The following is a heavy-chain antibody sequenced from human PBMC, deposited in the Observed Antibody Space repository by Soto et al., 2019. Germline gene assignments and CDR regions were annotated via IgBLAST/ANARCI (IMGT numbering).Heavy chain of an antibody. CDR2: IIPIFGTA. J-gene: IGHJ4*02. Sequence: SVKVSCKASGGTFSSYASSWVRQAPGQGLEWMGGIIPIFGTANYAQKFQGRVTITADESTSTAYMELSSLRSEDTAVYYCARSQTYYDYVWGSYRLDYWGQGTLVTVSS. CDR3: ARSQTYYDYVWGSYRLDY. V-gene: IGHV1-69*13. D-gene: IGHD3-16*02. CDR1: GGTFSSYA.